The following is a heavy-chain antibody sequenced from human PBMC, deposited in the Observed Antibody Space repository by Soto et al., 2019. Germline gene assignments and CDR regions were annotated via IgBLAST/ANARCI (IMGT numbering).Heavy chain of an antibody. CDR1: GYTFTSYY. D-gene: IGHD6-13*01. CDR3: ARDESMGAAAAGLYYYYYGMDV. J-gene: IGHJ6*02. CDR2: INPSGGST. Sequence: GASVKVSCKASGYTFTSYYMHWVRQAPGQGLEWMGIINPSGGSTSYAQKFQGRVTMTRDTSTSTVYMELSSLRSEDTAVYYCARDESMGAAAAGLYYYYYGMDVWGQGTTVTVSS. V-gene: IGHV1-46*01.